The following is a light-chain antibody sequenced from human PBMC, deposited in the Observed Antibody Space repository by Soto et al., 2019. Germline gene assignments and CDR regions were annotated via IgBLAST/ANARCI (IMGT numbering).Light chain of an antibody. J-gene: IGKJ1*01. Sequence: EIVLTQSPGTLSLSPGERATLSCRASQSVSSSYLAWYHQKPGQDPRLLIYHASSRATGIPDRFSGSGSGTDFTLTISRLEPEDFAVYYCHQYGSSPWTFGQGTQVEIK. V-gene: IGKV3-20*01. CDR2: HAS. CDR3: HQYGSSPWT. CDR1: QSVSSSY.